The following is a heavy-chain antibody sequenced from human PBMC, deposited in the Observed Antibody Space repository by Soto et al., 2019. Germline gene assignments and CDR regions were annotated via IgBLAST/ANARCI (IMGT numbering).Heavy chain of an antibody. CDR1: GGSISSSSYY. J-gene: IGHJ4*02. V-gene: IGHV4-39*01. D-gene: IGHD2-15*01. CDR3: ASSPGRAASFDY. CDR2: IYYSGST. Sequence: QLQLQESGPGLVKPSETLSLTCPVSGGSISSSSYYWGWIRQPPGKGLEWIGSIYYSGSTYYNPSLKRRVTVSVDTSKNQFTLKLSSVTAADTAVYYCASSPGRAASFDYWGQGTLVTVSS.